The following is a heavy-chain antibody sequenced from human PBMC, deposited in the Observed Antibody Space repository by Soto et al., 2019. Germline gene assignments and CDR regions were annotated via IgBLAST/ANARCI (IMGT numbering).Heavy chain of an antibody. J-gene: IGHJ3*02. CDR2: IYPGDSDT. Sequence: GESLKISRKGSGYSFTSYWIGWVRQMPGKGLEWMGIIYPGDSDTRYSPSFQGQVTISADKSISTAYLQWSSLKASDTAMYYCARTVDTAMVTKPDDAFDIWGQGTMVTVSS. D-gene: IGHD5-18*01. CDR3: ARTVDTAMVTKPDDAFDI. CDR1: GYSFTSYW. V-gene: IGHV5-51*01.